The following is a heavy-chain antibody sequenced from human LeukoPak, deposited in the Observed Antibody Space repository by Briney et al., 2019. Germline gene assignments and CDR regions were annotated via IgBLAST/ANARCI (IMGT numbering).Heavy chain of an antibody. CDR3: ARDLVLWFGEPHMDV. J-gene: IGHJ6*02. Sequence: GGSLRLSCAASGFTLSSYWMSWVRQAPGKGLEWVANIKQDGSEKYYVDSVKGRFTISRDNAKNSLYLQMNSLRAEDTAVYYCARDLVLWFGEPHMDVWGQGPRSPSP. CDR2: IKQDGSEK. D-gene: IGHD3-10*01. CDR1: GFTLSSYW. V-gene: IGHV3-7*01.